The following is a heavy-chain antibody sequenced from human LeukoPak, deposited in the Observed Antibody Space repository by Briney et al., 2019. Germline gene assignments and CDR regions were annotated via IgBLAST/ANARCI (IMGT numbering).Heavy chain of an antibody. CDR1: GYTFTGYY. CDR2: INPNSGGT. CDR3: AVAVAGEGNWFDP. J-gene: IGHJ5*02. V-gene: IGHV1-2*02. D-gene: IGHD6-19*01. Sequence: APVKVSCKASGYTFTGYYMHWVRQAPGQGLEWMGWINPNSGGTNYAQKFQGRVTMTRDTSISTAYMELSRLRSDDTAVYYCAVAVAGEGNWFDPWGQGTLVTVSS.